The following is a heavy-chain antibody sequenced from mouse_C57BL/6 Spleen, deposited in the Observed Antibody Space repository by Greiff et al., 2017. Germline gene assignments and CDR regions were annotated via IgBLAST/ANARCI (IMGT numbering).Heavy chain of an antibody. CDR3: ARGGGGYCDY. J-gene: IGHJ2*01. Sequence: VQLQQSGPELVKPGASVKISCKASGYAFSSSWMNWVKQRPGKGLEWIGRIYPGDGDTNYNGKFQGKATLTADKSSSTAYMQLSSLTCEDSAVYFCARGGGGYCDYWGQGTTLTVSS. CDR2: IYPGDGDT. V-gene: IGHV1-82*01. CDR1: GYAFSSSW.